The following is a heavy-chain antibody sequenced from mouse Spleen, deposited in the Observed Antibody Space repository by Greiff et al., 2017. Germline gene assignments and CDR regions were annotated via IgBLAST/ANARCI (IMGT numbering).Heavy chain of an antibody. J-gene: IGHJ2*01. D-gene: IGHD4-1*01. CDR1: GYSITSGYY. V-gene: IGHV3-6*01. Sequence: EVQLVESGPGLVKPSQSLSLTCSVTGYSITSGYYWNWIRQFPGNKLEWMGYISYDGSNNYNPSLKNRISITRDTSKNQFFLKLNSVTTEDTATYYCARAPLGLDYWGQGTTLTVSS. CDR2: ISYDGSN. CDR3: ARAPLGLDY.